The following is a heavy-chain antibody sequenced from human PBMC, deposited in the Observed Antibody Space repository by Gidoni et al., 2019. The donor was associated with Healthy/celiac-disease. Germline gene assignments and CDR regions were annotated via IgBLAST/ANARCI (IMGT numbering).Heavy chain of an antibody. CDR1: GGTFSSYA. V-gene: IGHV1-69*01. Sequence: QVQLVQSGAEVKKPGSSVKVSCKASGGTFSSYAISWVRQAPGQGLEWMGGIIPIFGTANYAQKFQGRVTITADESTSTAYMELSSLRSEDTAVYYCARGRDHIVVVPGVYGMDVWGQGTTVTVSS. CDR3: ARGRDHIVVVPGVYGMDV. CDR2: IIPIFGTA. J-gene: IGHJ6*02. D-gene: IGHD2-2*01.